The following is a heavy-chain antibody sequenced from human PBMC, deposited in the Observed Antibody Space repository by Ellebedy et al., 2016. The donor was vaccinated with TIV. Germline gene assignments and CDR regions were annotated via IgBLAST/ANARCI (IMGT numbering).Heavy chain of an antibody. Sequence: PGGSLRLSCEASGFTFSDYGMHLVRQAPGKGLEWVAVIAHDGSREYYADSVKGRFTITRDNSKNTMSLQMDSLRGEDTAVYYCAKEATVRKSSYFDYWGQGNLVTVSS. J-gene: IGHJ4*02. CDR3: AKEATVRKSSYFDY. CDR1: GFTFSDYG. V-gene: IGHV3-30*18. CDR2: IAHDGSRE. D-gene: IGHD4-17*01.